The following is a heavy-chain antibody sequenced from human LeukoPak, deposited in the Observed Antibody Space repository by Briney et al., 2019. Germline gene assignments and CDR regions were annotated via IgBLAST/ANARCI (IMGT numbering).Heavy chain of an antibody. J-gene: IGHJ4*02. D-gene: IGHD6-19*01. CDR2: ISSNGGST. CDR3: ARDFYSSGWYASYFDY. CDR1: GFTFSSYA. Sequence: GGSLRLPCAASGFTFSSYAMHWVRQAPGKGLEYVSAISSNGGSTYYANSVKGRFTISRDNSKNTLYLQMGSLRAEDMAVYYCARDFYSSGWYASYFDYWGQGTLVTVSS. V-gene: IGHV3-64*01.